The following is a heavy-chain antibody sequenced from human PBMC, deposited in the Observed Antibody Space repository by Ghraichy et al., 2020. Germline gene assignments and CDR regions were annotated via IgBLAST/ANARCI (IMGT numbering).Heavy chain of an antibody. Sequence: ASVKVSCKASGYTFTTYSISWVRQAPGQGLEWMGWISAYNGNTNYAQKVQGRVTVTTDTSTSTAYMELRSLRSDDTAVYYCARFRPDIVAKSGYFDLWGRGTLVTVSS. J-gene: IGHJ2*01. CDR3: ARFRPDIVAKSGYFDL. D-gene: IGHD2-15*01. V-gene: IGHV1-18*01. CDR2: ISAYNGNT. CDR1: GYTFTTYS.